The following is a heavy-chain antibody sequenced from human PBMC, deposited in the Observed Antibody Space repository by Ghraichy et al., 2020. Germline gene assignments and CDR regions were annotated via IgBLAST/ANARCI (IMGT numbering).Heavy chain of an antibody. CDR1: GGTFSSYA. J-gene: IGHJ6*02. CDR2: IIPIFGTA. D-gene: IGHD3-3*01. V-gene: IGHV1-69*13. CDR3: ARKVRFLEWAPLTYYYYGMDV. Sequence: SVKVSCKASGGTFSSYAISWVRQAPGQGLEWMGGIIPIFGTANYAQKFQGRVTITADESTSTAYMELSSLRSEDTAVYYCARKVRFLEWAPLTYYYYGMDVWGQGTTFTVSS.